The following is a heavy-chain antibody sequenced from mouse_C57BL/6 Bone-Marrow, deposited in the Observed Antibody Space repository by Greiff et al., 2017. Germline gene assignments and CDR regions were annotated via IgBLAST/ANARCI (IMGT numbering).Heavy chain of an antibody. D-gene: IGHD2-2*01. CDR3: ARGGAVTPLAY. CDR1: GYTFTDYY. CDR2: INPYNGGT. V-gene: IGHV1-19*01. Sequence: EVQLQQSGPVLVKPGASVKMSCKASGYTFTDYYMNWVKQSPGKSLEWIGVINPYNGGTSYNQKFKGKATLTVDKSSSTAYMELTSLTSEDSAIYYYARGGAVTPLAYWGQGTLVTVSA. J-gene: IGHJ3*01.